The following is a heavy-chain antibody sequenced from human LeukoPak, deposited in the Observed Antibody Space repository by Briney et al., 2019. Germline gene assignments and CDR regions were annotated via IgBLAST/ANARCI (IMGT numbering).Heavy chain of an antibody. J-gene: IGHJ4*02. V-gene: IGHV1-2*06. D-gene: IGHD3-22*01. CDR2: INPNSGGT. Sequence: ASVKVSCKASGYTFTGYYMHWVRQAPGQGLEWMGRINPNSGGTNYAQKLQGRVTMTTDTSTSTAYMELRSLRSDDTAVYYCQYYDSSGYFSYWGQGTLVTVSS. CDR3: QYYDSSGYFSY. CDR1: GYTFTGYY.